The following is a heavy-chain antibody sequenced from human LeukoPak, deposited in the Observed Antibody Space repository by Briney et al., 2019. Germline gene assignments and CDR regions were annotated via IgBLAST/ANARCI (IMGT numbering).Heavy chain of an antibody. D-gene: IGHD3-9*01. J-gene: IGHJ3*02. CDR2: IYHSGST. CDR3: ARVSIEGVLRYFDWLGAFDI. CDR1: GYSISSGYY. V-gene: IGHV4-38-2*02. Sequence: SETLSFTCTVPGYSISSGYYWDWIRQPPGRGLEWIGSIYHSGSTYYNPSLKSRVTISVDTSKNKFSLRLTSMTAADTAVYYCARVSIEGVLRYFDWLGAFDIWGQGTMVTVSS.